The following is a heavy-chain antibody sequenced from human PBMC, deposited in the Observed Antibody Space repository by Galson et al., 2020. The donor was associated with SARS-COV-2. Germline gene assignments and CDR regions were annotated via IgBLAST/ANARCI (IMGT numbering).Heavy chain of an antibody. Sequence: GGYLRLSCAASGFPFSSYGMHWVRQAPGKGLEWVAVISYDGSNKYYADSVKGRFTISRDNSKNTLYLQMNSLRAEDTAVYYCAKGDWLPSQYYFDYWGQGTLVTVSS. D-gene: IGHD3-9*01. V-gene: IGHV3-30*18. CDR2: ISYDGSNK. CDR3: AKGDWLPSQYYFDY. CDR1: GFPFSSYG. J-gene: IGHJ4*02.